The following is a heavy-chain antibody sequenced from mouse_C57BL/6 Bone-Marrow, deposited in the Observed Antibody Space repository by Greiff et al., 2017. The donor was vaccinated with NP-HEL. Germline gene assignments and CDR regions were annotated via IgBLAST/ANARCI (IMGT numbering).Heavy chain of an antibody. J-gene: IGHJ3*01. CDR2: IDPANGNT. V-gene: IGHV14-3*01. CDR1: GFNIKNTY. D-gene: IGHD2-4*01. Sequence: VQLQQSVAELVRPGASVKLSCTASGFNIKNTYMHWVKQRPEQGLEWIGRIDPANGNTKYAPKFQGQATITADNYSHTAYLQLSSLTSEDTAIYYCARSYDYDAWFAYWGQGTLVTVSA. CDR3: ARSYDYDAWFAY.